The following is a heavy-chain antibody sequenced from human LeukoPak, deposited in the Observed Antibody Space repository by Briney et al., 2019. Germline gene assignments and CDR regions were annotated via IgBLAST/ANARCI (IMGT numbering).Heavy chain of an antibody. D-gene: IGHD5-24*01. CDR2: IGGDGGTT. Sequence: GGSLRLSCTASGFTFSSYGLNWVRQAPGKGLEWVSAIGGDGGTTYADSVKGRFTISRDNSKNTLYLQMNSLRSEDTAIYFCAKTIPYWYFDLWGRGTLVTVSS. V-gene: IGHV3-23*01. J-gene: IGHJ2*01. CDR3: AKTIPYWYFDL. CDR1: GFTFSSYG.